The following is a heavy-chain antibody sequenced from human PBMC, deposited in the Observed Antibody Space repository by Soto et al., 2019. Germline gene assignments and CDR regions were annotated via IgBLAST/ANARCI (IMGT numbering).Heavy chain of an antibody. CDR1: GFTFSSYA. CDR2: ISGSGGST. Sequence: GGSLRLSCAASGFTFSSYAMSWVRQAPGKGLEWVSAISGSGGSTYYADSVKGRFTISRDNSKNTLYLQMNSLRAEDTAVYYCAKLAGVVVVAATHNNLFDYWGQGTLVTVSS. V-gene: IGHV3-23*01. CDR3: AKLAGVVVVAATHNNLFDY. D-gene: IGHD2-15*01. J-gene: IGHJ4*02.